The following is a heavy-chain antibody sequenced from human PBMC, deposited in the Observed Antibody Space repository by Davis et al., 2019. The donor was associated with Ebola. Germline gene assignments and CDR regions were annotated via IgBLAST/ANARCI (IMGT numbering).Heavy chain of an antibody. Sequence: MPSETLSLTCSVSGGSIRSSRDYWGWIRQPPGKGLEWIANIYHSWSTYYNASLKSRITISVDTSKNQFSLRLTSVTAADTGVYYCARGQTYGSMVYGLDVWGRGTTVTVSS. CDR3: ARGQTYGSMVYGLDV. CDR2: IYHSWST. V-gene: IGHV4-39*01. CDR1: GGSIRSSRDY. J-gene: IGHJ6*02. D-gene: IGHD3-10*01.